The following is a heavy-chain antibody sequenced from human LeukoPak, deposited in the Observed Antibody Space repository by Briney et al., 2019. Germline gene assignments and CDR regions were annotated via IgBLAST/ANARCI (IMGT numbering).Heavy chain of an antibody. V-gene: IGHV1-69*04. J-gene: IGHJ3*02. D-gene: IGHD2-8*02. CDR1: GGTFLSFT. CDR3: ARDLGYCAGASCSRWGYGFGI. CDR2: IIPVLGMS. Sequence: SVKVSCKASGGTFLSFTISWVRQAPGQGLEWMGRIIPVLGMSNYTQKFQARVTITADKSTSTAYMELSGLRSEDTAVYYCARDLGYCAGASCSRWGYGFGIWGQGTKVIVSS.